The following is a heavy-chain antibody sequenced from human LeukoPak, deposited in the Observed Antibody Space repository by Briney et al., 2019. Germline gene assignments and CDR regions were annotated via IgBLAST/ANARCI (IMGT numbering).Heavy chain of an antibody. V-gene: IGHV4-34*01. CDR3: ASYTYYYDSRGIPEFYFDY. CDR1: GGSFSGYY. Sequence: SETLSLTCAVYGGSFSGYYWSWIRQPPGKGLEWIGEINHSGSTNYNPSLKSRVTISVDMSKNQFSLKLSSVTAADTAVYYCASYTYYYDSRGIPEFYFDYWGQGTLVTVSS. J-gene: IGHJ4*02. D-gene: IGHD3-22*01. CDR2: INHSGST.